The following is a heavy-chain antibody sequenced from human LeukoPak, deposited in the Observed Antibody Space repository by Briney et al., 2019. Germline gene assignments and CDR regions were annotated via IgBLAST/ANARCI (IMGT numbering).Heavy chain of an antibody. CDR1: GFTFNSYA. J-gene: IGHJ4*02. CDR3: AKAGIGVVGYFDY. D-gene: IGHD6-19*01. CDR2: IRGSGGGT. V-gene: IGHV3-23*01. Sequence: PGGSLRLSCAASGFTFNSYAMSWVRQAPGKGLEWVSAIRGSGGGTYYADSVKGRLTISRDNSKNTLYLQMNSLRDEDTALYYCAKAGIGVVGYFDYWGQETLVTVSS.